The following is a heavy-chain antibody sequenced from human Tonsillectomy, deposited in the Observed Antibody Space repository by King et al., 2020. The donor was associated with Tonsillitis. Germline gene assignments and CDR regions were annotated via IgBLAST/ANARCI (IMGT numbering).Heavy chain of an antibody. CDR1: GFTFDDYT. J-gene: IGHJ3*02. V-gene: IGHV3-43*01. D-gene: IGHD2-15*01. Sequence: VQLVESGGVVVQPGGSLTLSCAASGFTFDDYTMHWVRQAPGKGLEWVSLISWDGGSTYYADSVKGRFTISRDNSKNSLYLQMNSLRTEDTALYYCAKDLGYCSGGSCYREFAFDIWGQGTMVTVSS. CDR2: ISWDGGST. CDR3: AKDLGYCSGGSCYREFAFDI.